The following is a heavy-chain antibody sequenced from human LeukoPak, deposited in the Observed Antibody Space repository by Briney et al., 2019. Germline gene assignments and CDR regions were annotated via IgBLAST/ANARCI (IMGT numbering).Heavy chain of an antibody. CDR3: ASPQMVHF. J-gene: IGHJ4*02. V-gene: IGHV5-51*01. CDR1: GYRFTTNW. D-gene: IGHD3-10*01. CDR2: IYPGDSDT. Sequence: GESLKISCMASGYRFTTNWIGWVGQMPGKGLEWMGIIYPGDSDTRYSPSFQGQVTISADKTISTAYLQWSSLKASDTAMYYCASPQMVHFWGQGTLVTVSS.